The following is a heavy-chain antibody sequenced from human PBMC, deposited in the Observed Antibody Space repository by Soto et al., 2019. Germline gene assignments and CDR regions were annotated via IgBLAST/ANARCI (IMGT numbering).Heavy chain of an antibody. D-gene: IGHD3-3*01. CDR3: ATGPSGYYAYFYH. J-gene: IGHJ4*02. Sequence: PGESLKISCKGSGYSFTTYWIAWVRQMPGKGLEWMGIIYPGDSDTKYSPSFQGQVTISADKSISTAYLQWSSLKASDTALYYCATGPSGYYAYFYHWGQGTLVTVSS. V-gene: IGHV5-51*01. CDR2: IYPGDSDT. CDR1: GYSFTTYW.